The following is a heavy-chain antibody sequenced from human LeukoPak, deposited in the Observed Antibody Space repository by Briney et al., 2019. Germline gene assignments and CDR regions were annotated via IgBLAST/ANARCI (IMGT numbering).Heavy chain of an antibody. Sequence: GASAKVSCKASGYTFTGYYMHWVRQAPGQGLEWMGWINPNSGGTNYAQKFQGRVTMTRDTSISTAYMELSRLRSDDTAVYYSARATYYYGSGTYWFDPWGQGTLVTVSS. J-gene: IGHJ5*02. CDR3: ARATYYYGSGTYWFDP. D-gene: IGHD3-10*01. CDR1: GYTFTGYY. CDR2: INPNSGGT. V-gene: IGHV1-2*02.